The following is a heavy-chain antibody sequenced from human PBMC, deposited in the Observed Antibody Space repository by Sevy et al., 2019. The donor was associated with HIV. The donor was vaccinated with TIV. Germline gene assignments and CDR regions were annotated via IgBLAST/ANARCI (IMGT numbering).Heavy chain of an antibody. J-gene: IGHJ3*02. V-gene: IGHV4-59*08. Sequence: SETLSLTCTVSGGSISSYYWSWIRQPPGKGLEWIGYIYYSGSTNYNPSLKSRVTISVDTSKNQFSLKLSSVTAADTAVYYCASSLPCSSTTPSCGDAFDIWGQGTMVTVSS. CDR1: GGSISSYY. CDR2: IYYSGST. D-gene: IGHD2-2*01. CDR3: ASSLPCSSTTPSCGDAFDI.